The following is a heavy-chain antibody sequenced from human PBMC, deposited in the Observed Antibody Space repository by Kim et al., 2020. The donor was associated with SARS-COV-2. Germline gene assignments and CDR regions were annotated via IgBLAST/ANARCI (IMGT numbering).Heavy chain of an antibody. D-gene: IGHD3-3*01. Sequence: RVTISVDTSKNQFSLKLSSVTAADTAVYYCARHTPLSYDFWSGPTGYFDYWGQGTLVTVSS. J-gene: IGHJ4*02. CDR3: ARHTPLSYDFWSGPTGYFDY. V-gene: IGHV4-59*08.